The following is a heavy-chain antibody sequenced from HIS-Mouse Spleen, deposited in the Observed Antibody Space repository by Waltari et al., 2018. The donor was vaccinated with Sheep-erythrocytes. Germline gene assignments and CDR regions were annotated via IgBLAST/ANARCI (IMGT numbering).Heavy chain of an antibody. CDR1: GRTFSSYA. V-gene: IGHV1-69*04. J-gene: IGHJ4*02. Sequence: QVQLVQSGAEVKKPGSSVKVSCKASGRTFSSYAISWMRQAPGQGLEWMGRIFPILGIANNAQKFQGRVTITADKATSTADLELSSLRSEDTAVYYCARTGATTPHFGYWGQGTLVTVSS. D-gene: IGHD1-26*01. CDR3: ARTGATTPHFGY. CDR2: IFPILGIA.